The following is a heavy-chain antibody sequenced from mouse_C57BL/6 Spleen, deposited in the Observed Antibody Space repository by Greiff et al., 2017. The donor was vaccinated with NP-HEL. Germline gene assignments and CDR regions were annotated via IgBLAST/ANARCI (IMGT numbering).Heavy chain of an antibody. CDR2: IYPRSGNT. V-gene: IGHV1-81*01. CDR1: GYTFTSYG. Sequence: VQLQQSGAELARPGASVKLSCKASGYTFTSYGISWVKQRTGQGLEWIGEIYPRSGNTYYNEKFKGKATLTADKSSSTAYMELRSLTSEASAVYFCARGGGHAGNAMDYWGQGTSVTVSS. D-gene: IGHD1-1*02. CDR3: ARGGGHAGNAMDY. J-gene: IGHJ4*01.